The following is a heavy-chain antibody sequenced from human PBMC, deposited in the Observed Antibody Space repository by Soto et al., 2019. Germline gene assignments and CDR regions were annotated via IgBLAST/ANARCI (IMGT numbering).Heavy chain of an antibody. Sequence: PSETLSLTCTVSGASITSYYWSWVRQPPGKGLEWIGFVHYTGGTKYSPSLNSRVTMSVDTSQNQLSLKLTSVTAADTAVYYCARESEGSGKNNWFDPWGQGTLVTVSS. D-gene: IGHD3-10*01. CDR1: GASITSYY. CDR2: VHYTGGT. V-gene: IGHV4-59*01. CDR3: ARESEGSGKNNWFDP. J-gene: IGHJ5*02.